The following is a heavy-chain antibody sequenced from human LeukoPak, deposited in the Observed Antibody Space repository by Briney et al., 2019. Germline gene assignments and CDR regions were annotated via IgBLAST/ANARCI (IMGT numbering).Heavy chain of an antibody. CDR3: AKVPISSGWPNFDY. Sequence: RGSLRLSCAASGFTFSNYAMSWVRQAPGKGLEWVSAISGGGGSTYYADSVRGRFTVSRDNSRNTLYLQMNNLRAEDTAVYYCAKVPISSGWPNFDYWGQGTLVTVSS. J-gene: IGHJ4*02. V-gene: IGHV3-23*01. CDR1: GFTFSNYA. CDR2: ISGGGGST. D-gene: IGHD6-19*01.